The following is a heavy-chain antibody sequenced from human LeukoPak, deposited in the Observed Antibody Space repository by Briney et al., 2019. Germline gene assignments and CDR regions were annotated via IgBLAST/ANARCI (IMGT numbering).Heavy chain of an antibody. CDR2: IKQDGSDK. CDR1: GFTFSSFS. D-gene: IGHD3-16*01. V-gene: IGHV3-7*01. CDR3: ARDNDRKDDS. Sequence: QAGGSLRLSCAASGFTFSSFSMSWVPQAPGKGLEWVANIKQDGSDKYYVDSVKGRFTISRDNAKNSLYLQMNNLRVEDTAVYYCARDNDRKDDSWGQGTLVTVSS. J-gene: IGHJ5*02.